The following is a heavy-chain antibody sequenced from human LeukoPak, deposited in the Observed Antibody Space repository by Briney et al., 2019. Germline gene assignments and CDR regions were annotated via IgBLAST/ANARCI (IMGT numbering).Heavy chain of an antibody. V-gene: IGHV3-9*01. CDR3: ARVSPGIAARREFDY. Sequence: GGSLRLSCAGAGFTFDDSVMHWVRQAPGKGLEWVSTINWNSGNIGYADSVKGRFTISRDNSKNTLYLQMNSLRAEDTAVYYCARVSPGIAARREFDYWGQGTLVTVSS. CDR1: GFTFDDSV. J-gene: IGHJ4*02. D-gene: IGHD6-6*01. CDR2: INWNSGNI.